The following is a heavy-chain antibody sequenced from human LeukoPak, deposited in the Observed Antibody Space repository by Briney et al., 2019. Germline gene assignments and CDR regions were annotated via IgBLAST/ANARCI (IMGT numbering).Heavy chain of an antibody. V-gene: IGHV3-23*01. D-gene: IGHD5-18*01. CDR2: ISGSGGST. CDR1: GFTFSSHA. Sequence: GGSLRLSCAASGFTFSSHAMSWVRQAPGKGLEWVSAISGSGGSTYYADSVKGRFTISRDNSKNTLYLQMNSLRAEDTAVYYCARATWIQLQFDYWGQGTLVTVSS. J-gene: IGHJ4*02. CDR3: ARATWIQLQFDY.